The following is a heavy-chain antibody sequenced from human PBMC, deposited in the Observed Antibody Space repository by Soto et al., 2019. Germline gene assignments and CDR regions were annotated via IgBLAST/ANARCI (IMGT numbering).Heavy chain of an antibody. CDR2: IYPGDSDT. D-gene: IGHD3-10*01. CDR1: GYSFTSYW. Sequence: GESLKISCKGSGYSFTSYWIGWVRQMPGKGLEWMGIIYPGDSDTRYSPSFQGQVTISADKSISTAYLQWSSLKASDTAMYYCARTKKKYYYGSGSPYCFDYWGEGTLVPIYS. J-gene: IGHJ4*02. V-gene: IGHV5-51*01. CDR3: ARTKKKYYYGSGSPYCFDY.